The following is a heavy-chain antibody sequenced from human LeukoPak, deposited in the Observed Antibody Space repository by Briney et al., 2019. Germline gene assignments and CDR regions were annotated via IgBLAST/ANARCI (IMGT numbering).Heavy chain of an antibody. Sequence: PGGSLRLSCGASGFTFWSYGMHWVRQAPGKGLVGVAFIRYDGSNKYYADSVKGRFTISRDNSKNTLYLQMNSLRAEDTAVYYCAKGGYSSGWFDYWGQGTLVTVSS. CDR3: AKGGYSSGWFDY. V-gene: IGHV3-30*02. CDR1: GFTFWSYG. CDR2: IRYDGSNK. J-gene: IGHJ4*02. D-gene: IGHD6-19*01.